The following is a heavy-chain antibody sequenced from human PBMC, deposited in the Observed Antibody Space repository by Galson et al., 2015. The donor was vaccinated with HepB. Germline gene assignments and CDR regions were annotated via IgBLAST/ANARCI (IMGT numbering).Heavy chain of an antibody. D-gene: IGHD2-15*01. Sequence: SETLSLTCTVSGGSISSTTYYWGWIRQPPGKGLEWIGSIYYSGSTNYNPSLKSRVTISVDTSKNQFSLKLSSVTAADTAVYYCVRQWGGYCSGGTCYPITDWGQGTLVTVSS. CDR2: IYYSGST. CDR3: VRQWGGYCSGGTCYPITD. J-gene: IGHJ4*02. V-gene: IGHV4-39*01. CDR1: GGSISSTTYY.